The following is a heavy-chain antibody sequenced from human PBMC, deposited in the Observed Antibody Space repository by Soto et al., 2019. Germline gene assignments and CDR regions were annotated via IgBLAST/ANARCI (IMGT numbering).Heavy chain of an antibody. CDR3: ARGPGIAAAGRFDY. CDR1: GYTLTSYA. CDR2: INAGNGNT. V-gene: IGHV1-3*01. D-gene: IGHD6-13*01. J-gene: IGHJ4*02. Sequence: ASVKVSCKASGYTLTSYAMHWVRQAPGQRLEWMGWINAGNGNTKYSQKFQGRVTITRDTSASTAYMELSSLRSEDTAVYYCARGPGIAAAGRFDYWGQGTLVTVSS.